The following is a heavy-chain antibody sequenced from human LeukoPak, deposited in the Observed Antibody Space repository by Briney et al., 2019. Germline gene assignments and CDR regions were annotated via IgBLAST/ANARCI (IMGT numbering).Heavy chain of an antibody. V-gene: IGHV3-21*01. Sequence: TGGSLRLSCAASGFTFSSFSMIWVRQAPGKGLEWVSSTSSSSAYTFYAESGKGRFTISRDNSKNTLYLQMNSLRAEDTAVYYCAKDGLYYYDSSGYYQPDYYYYYGMDVWGQGTTVTVSS. CDR1: GFTFSSFS. D-gene: IGHD3-22*01. CDR3: AKDGLYYYDSSGYYQPDYYYYYGMDV. J-gene: IGHJ6*02. CDR2: TSSSSAYT.